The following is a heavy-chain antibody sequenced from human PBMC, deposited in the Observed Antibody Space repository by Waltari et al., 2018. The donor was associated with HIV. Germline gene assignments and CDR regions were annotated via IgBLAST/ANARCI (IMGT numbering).Heavy chain of an antibody. CDR1: GFGFSTYA. J-gene: IGHJ3*01. D-gene: IGHD2-8*01. CDR3: VKDAGVRFLFDR. CDR2: ISVDGSRT. V-gene: IGHV3-23*01. Sequence: EEQLLHSGGDLIHAGASPRLSCAASGFGFSTYATNWARQPPGKGRVWVSSISVDGSRTYYMDSGKARFRVSRDKYEKLVYLQMNSLGADDTAMYYCVKDAGVRFLFDRWGQGTLVTVSS.